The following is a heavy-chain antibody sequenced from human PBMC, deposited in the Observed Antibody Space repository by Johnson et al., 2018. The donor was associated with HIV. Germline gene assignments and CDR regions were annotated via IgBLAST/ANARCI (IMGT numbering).Heavy chain of an antibody. CDR2: ISYDGSNK. CDR1: GFTFSSYA. V-gene: IGHV3-30*04. CDR3: AREVRGPRGGFDI. Sequence: QVQLVESGGGVVQPGRSLRLSCAASGFTFSSYAMHWVRQAPGKGLEWVAVISYDGSNKYYADSVKGRFTISRDNSKNMLYLQMNSLRAEDTAVYYCAREVRGPRGGFDIWGQGTMVTVSS. J-gene: IGHJ3*02. D-gene: IGHD3-10*01.